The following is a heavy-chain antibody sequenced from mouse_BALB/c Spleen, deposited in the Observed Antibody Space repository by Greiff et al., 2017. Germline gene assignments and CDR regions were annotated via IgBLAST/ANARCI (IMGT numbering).Heavy chain of an antibody. Sequence: LQQPGSELVRPGASVKLSCKASGYTFTSYWMHWVKQRPGQGLEWIGNIYPGSGSTNYDEKFKSKATLTVDTSSSTAYMQLSSLTSEDSAVYYCTRAPYDYGYYFDYWGQGTTLTVSS. CDR1: GYTFTSYW. CDR3: TRAPYDYGYYFDY. CDR2: IYPGSGST. J-gene: IGHJ2*01. D-gene: IGHD2-4*01. V-gene: IGHV1S22*01.